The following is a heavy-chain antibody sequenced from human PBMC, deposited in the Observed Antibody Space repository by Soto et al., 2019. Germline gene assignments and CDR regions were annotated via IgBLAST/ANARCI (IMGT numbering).Heavy chain of an antibody. J-gene: IGHJ4*02. V-gene: IGHV4-59*01. D-gene: IGHD3-3*01. Sequence: SETLSLTCTVSGGSISSYYWSWIRQPPGKGLEWIGYIYYSGSTNYNPSLKSRVTISVDTSKNQFSLKLSSVTAADTAVYYCAREIEAYFTGKNHYFDYWGQGTLVTVSS. CDR2: IYYSGST. CDR1: GGSISSYY. CDR3: AREIEAYFTGKNHYFDY.